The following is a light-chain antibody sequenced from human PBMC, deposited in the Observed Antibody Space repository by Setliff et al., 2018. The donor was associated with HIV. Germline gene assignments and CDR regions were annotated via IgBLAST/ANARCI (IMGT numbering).Light chain of an antibody. CDR2: DVS. J-gene: IGLJ1*01. V-gene: IGLV2-14*03. CDR3: SSYTRSSTDV. Sequence: QSVLTQPASVSGSPGQSITISCTGTSADVGSYNFVSWYQQHPGKAPKLLIYDVSNRPSGVSNRFSGSKSGNTASLTISGLQAEGEADYYCSSYTRSSTDVFGAGTKVTVL. CDR1: SADVGSYNF.